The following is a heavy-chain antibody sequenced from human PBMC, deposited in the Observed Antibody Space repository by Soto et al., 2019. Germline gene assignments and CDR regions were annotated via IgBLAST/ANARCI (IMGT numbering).Heavy chain of an antibody. CDR3: ARDLGIAVAQGDFWCPDY. D-gene: IGHD6-19*01. CDR1: GYTFTGYY. V-gene: IGHV1-2*02. J-gene: IGHJ4*02. CDR2: INPNSGGT. Sequence: ASVKVSCKASGYTFTGYYMHWVRQAPGQGLEWMGWINPNSGGTNYAQKFQGRVTMTRDTSISTAYMELSRLRSDDTAVYYCARDLGIAVAQGDFWCPDYWGQGTLVTVSS.